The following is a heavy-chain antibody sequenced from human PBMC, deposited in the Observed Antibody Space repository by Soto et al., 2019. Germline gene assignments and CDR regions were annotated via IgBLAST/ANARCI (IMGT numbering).Heavy chain of an antibody. CDR3: ARGGHCTPSSCYGDYDRGMDV. D-gene: IGHD2-8*01. J-gene: IGHJ6*02. Sequence: ASVQVSCKASGYTLTKYDISWVRQAPGQGLEWMGWISGHTGNTNYAQRFHGRVTLTTDTSAGTAYMELRSLRSDDTAVYYCARGGHCTPSSCYGDYDRGMDVWGQGTTVTVSS. CDR1: GYTLTKYD. CDR2: ISGHTGNT. V-gene: IGHV1-18*04.